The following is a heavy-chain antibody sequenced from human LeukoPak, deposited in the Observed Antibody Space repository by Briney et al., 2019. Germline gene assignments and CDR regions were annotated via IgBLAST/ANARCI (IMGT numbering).Heavy chain of an antibody. CDR1: GGSISSSSYY. CDR2: IYYSGST. V-gene: IGHV4-39*07. J-gene: IGHJ4*02. D-gene: IGHD6-19*01. Sequence: PSETLSLTCTVSGGSISSSSYYWGWIRQPPGKGLEWIGSIYYSGSTYYNPSLKSRVTISVDTSKNQFSLKLSSVTAADTAVYYCAKTPYQQCPRDFDSWGQGTLVTVSS. CDR3: AKTPYQQCPRDFDS.